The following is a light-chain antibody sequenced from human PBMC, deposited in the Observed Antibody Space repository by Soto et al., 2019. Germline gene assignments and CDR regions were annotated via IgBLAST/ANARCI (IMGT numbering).Light chain of an antibody. CDR3: QHYNGWPPMYT. V-gene: IGKV3-15*01. CDR1: QSISRN. Sequence: EIVMTQSPATLSVSPGERVTLSCRASQSISRNLAWYHQKPGRAPRLLIFGASTTASGVPGRFSGSGSGTEFTLTISSLQSEYFAVYDCQHYNGWPPMYTFGQGTKLEIK. CDR2: GAS. J-gene: IGKJ2*01.